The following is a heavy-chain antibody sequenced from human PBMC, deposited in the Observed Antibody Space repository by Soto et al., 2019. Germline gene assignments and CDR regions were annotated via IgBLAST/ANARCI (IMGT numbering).Heavy chain of an antibody. CDR2: IYYSGST. D-gene: IGHD3-10*01. Sequence: KTSETLSLTCTVSGGSVSSGSYYWSWIRQPPGKGLEWIGYIYYSGSTNYNPSLKSRVTISVDTSKNQFSLKLSSVTAADTAVYYCARGRRYGSGNYFVYWGQGTLVTVSS. J-gene: IGHJ4*02. CDR3: ARGRRYGSGNYFVY. CDR1: GGSVSSGSYY. V-gene: IGHV4-61*01.